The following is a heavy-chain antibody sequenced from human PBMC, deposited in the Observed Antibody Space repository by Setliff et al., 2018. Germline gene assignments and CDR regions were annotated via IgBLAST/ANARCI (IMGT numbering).Heavy chain of an antibody. CDR2: IYHSGST. D-gene: IGHD6-19*01. J-gene: IGHJ6*03. CDR3: VGTDYSDGRYSMDV. CDR1: GGSISSSNYY. V-gene: IGHV4-39*01. Sequence: SETLSLTCNVSGGSISSSNYYWGWIRQPPGRGLEWIGNIYHSGSTYYNPSLKTRVTISVDTSKNQFSLRLSSVTAADTAVYYCVGTDYSDGRYSMDVWGKGTTVTVSS.